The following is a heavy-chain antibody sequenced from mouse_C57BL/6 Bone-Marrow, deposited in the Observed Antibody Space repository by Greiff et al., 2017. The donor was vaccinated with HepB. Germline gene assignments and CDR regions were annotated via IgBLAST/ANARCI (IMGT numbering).Heavy chain of an antibody. D-gene: IGHD2-13*01. Sequence: DVKLQESGPGLVKPSQTVFLTCTVTGISITTGNYRWSWIRQFPGNKLEWIGYIYYSGTITYNPSLTSRTTITRDTPKNQFFLEMNSLTAEDTATDYCARGDYSYAMDYWGQGTSVTVSS. CDR1: GISITTGNYR. J-gene: IGHJ4*01. CDR2: IYYSGTI. CDR3: ARGDYSYAMDY. V-gene: IGHV3-5*01.